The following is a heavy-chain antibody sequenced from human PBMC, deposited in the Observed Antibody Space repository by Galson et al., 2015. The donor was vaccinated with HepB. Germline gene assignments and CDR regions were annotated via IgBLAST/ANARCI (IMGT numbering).Heavy chain of an antibody. V-gene: IGHV1-69-2*01. CDR2: VDPEDGET. Sequence: VKVSCKVSGYTFTDYYMHWVQQAPGKGLEWMGLVDPEDGETIYAEKFQGRVTITADTSTDTAYMELSSLRSEDTAVYYCATRGSSNYYYGMDVWGQGTTVTVSS. CDR1: GYTFTDYY. CDR3: ATRGSSNYYYGMDV. D-gene: IGHD6-6*01. J-gene: IGHJ6*02.